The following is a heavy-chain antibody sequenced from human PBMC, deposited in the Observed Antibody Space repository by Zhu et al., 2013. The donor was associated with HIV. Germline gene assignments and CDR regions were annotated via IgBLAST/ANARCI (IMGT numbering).Heavy chain of an antibody. V-gene: IGHV1-69*06. Sequence: QVHLLQSGAEVKRLGSSVKVSCKASGGTFSSYAISWVRQAPGQGLEWMGGIIPIFGTANYAQKFQGRVTITADKSTSTAYMELSSLRSEDTAVYYCARDGAGGVRELVGMDVWGQGTTVTVSS. CDR3: ARDGAGGVRELVGMDV. CDR2: IIPIFGTA. CDR1: GGTFSSYA. J-gene: IGHJ6*02. D-gene: IGHD3-10*01.